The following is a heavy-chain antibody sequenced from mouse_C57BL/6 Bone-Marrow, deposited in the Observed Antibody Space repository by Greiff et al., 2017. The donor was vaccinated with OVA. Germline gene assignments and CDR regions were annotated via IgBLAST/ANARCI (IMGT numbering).Heavy chain of an antibody. Sequence: VQLQQSGAELVRPGASVKLSCTASGFNITDYYMHWVKQRPEQGLEWIGRIDPEDGDTEYAPKFQGKATLTADTSSNTAYLQLSSLTSEDTAVYYCMTAQATKFAYWGQGTLVTVSA. D-gene: IGHD3-2*02. V-gene: IGHV14-1*01. J-gene: IGHJ3*01. CDR1: GFNITDYY. CDR2: IDPEDGDT. CDR3: MTAQATKFAY.